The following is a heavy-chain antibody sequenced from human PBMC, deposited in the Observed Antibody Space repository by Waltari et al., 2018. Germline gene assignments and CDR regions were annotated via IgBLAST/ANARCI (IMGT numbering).Heavy chain of an antibody. D-gene: IGHD3-22*01. J-gene: IGHJ4*02. V-gene: IGHV4-38-2*01. CDR3: ARGLITMIVVGTGFDY. Sequence: QVQLQESGPGLVKPSESLSLTCAVPGYSISSGHYWGWLRQPPGKGLEWIGIIYHSGSTYYNPSLKMRVTISVDTSKNQFSLKLSSVTAADTAVYYCARGLITMIVVGTGFDYWGQGTLVTVSS. CDR2: IYHSGST. CDR1: GYSISSGHY.